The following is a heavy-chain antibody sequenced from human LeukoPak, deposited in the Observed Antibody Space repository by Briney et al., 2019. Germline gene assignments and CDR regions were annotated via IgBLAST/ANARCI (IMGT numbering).Heavy chain of an antibody. CDR3: ATITMVRGVPPY. Sequence: GGSLRLSCVASGFTFSSYAMHWVRQAPGKGLEWVAVISYDGSNKYYADSVKGRFTISRDNSKNTLYLQMNSLRAEDTAVYYCATITMVRGVPPYWGQGTLVTVSS. D-gene: IGHD3-10*01. CDR2: ISYDGSNK. V-gene: IGHV3-30-3*01. J-gene: IGHJ4*02. CDR1: GFTFSSYA.